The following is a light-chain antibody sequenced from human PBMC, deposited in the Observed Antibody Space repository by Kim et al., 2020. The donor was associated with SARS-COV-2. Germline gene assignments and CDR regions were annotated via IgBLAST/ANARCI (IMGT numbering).Light chain of an antibody. Sequence: SSELTQDPAVSVALGQTVRITCQGDSLRTYYASWYQQKPGQAPILVIYGKNNRPSGIPVRFSGSSSGNTASLTVTGAQAVDEADYYCNSRDNSGDHVVFG. CDR3: NSRDNSGDHVV. J-gene: IGLJ3*02. V-gene: IGLV3-19*01. CDR1: SLRTYY. CDR2: GKN.